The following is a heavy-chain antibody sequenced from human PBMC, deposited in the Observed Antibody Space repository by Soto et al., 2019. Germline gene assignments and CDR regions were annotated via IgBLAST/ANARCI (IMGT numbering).Heavy chain of an antibody. J-gene: IGHJ5*02. V-gene: IGHV3-73*01. D-gene: IGHD3-16*01. CDR1: GFAFSGSA. CDR3: TRDLFSYDYSGILWFDP. CDR2: IRSKGHNYAT. Sequence: GGSLRLSCAASGFAFSGSAMYWVRQASGKGPEWVGRIRSKGHNYATEYAASVKGRFTISRDDSKNTAYLQMNSLQTEDTAVYYCTRDLFSYDYSGILWFDPWGQGTLVTVPQ.